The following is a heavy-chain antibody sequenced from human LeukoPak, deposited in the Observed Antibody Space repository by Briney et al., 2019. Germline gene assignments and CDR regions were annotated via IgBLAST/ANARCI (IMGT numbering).Heavy chain of an antibody. D-gene: IGHD3-22*01. Sequence: GGSLRLSCAASGFTFNSYAMSWVRQAPWERLQWVSGISDSGGNTYYADSVRGRFTISRDNSKNTLYLQMNSLKTEDTAVYYCTTNYYDSSGYRLTDYWGQGTLVTVSS. CDR1: GFTFNSYA. CDR3: TTNYYDSSGYRLTDY. CDR2: ISDSGGNT. J-gene: IGHJ4*02. V-gene: IGHV3-23*01.